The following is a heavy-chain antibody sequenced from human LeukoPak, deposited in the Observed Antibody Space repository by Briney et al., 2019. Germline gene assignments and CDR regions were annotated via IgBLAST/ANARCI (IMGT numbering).Heavy chain of an antibody. V-gene: IGHV1-18*01. CDR2: ISDYNGNT. CDR3: ARDRGIQLWLNDY. CDR1: GYTFTSYG. J-gene: IGHJ4*02. Sequence: AAVKVSCKASGYTFTSYGISWVRPAPGQGVEWVGWISDYNGNTNYTQKLQSRVNMTTDKSTSTAYMELRSLRSDGTAVYYCARDRGIQLWLNDYWGQGTLVTVSS. D-gene: IGHD5-18*01.